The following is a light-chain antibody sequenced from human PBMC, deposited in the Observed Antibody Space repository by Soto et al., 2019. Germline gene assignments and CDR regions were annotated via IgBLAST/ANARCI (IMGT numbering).Light chain of an antibody. J-gene: IGKJ1*01. V-gene: IGKV3-15*01. CDR2: GAS. Sequence: EIVLTQSPGTLSLSPWERATLSCRASQSVSSKLVWYQQKPGQAPRFLIYGASTRATGIPARFRGSGSGTEFTLTISSLQSEDFAVYYCQQYNNWLWTFGQGTKVDIK. CDR1: QSVSSK. CDR3: QQYNNWLWT.